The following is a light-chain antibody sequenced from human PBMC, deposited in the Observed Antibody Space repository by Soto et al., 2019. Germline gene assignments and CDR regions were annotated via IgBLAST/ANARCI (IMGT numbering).Light chain of an antibody. V-gene: IGLV2-8*01. CDR1: SSDVGGYNY. CDR3: SPYAGSNIGV. Sequence: QSALTQPPSASGSPGQSVTISCTGTSSDVGGYNYVSWYQQHPGKAPKLMIYEVSKRPSGVPDRFSGSKSGNTASLTVSGLQAEDEADYYCSPYAGSNIGVFGGGTKLTVL. CDR2: EVS. J-gene: IGLJ2*01.